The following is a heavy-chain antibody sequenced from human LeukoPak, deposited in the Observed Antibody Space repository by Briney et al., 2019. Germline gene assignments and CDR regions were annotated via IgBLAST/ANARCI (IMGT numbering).Heavy chain of an antibody. V-gene: IGHV4-34*01. D-gene: IGHD6-19*01. CDR1: GGSFSGYY. CDR2: INHSGST. Sequence: SETLSLTCAVYGGSFSGYYWSWIRQPPGKGLEFIGEINHSGSTNYSPSLKSRVTISVDTSKNQFSLKLSSVTAADTAVYYCARVTPTGYSSGWTYYYYYGMDVWGQGTTVTVSS. J-gene: IGHJ6*02. CDR3: ARVTPTGYSSGWTYYYYYGMDV.